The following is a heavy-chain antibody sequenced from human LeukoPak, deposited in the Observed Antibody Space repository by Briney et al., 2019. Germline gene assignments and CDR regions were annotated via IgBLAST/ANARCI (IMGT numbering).Heavy chain of an antibody. CDR1: GGSISSYY. D-gene: IGHD1-26*01. J-gene: IGHJ4*02. V-gene: IGHV4-59*01. Sequence: PSETLSLTCTVSGGSISSYYWSWIRQPPGKGLEWIGYLYYSGKTKYSPSLKSRVTISEDTSKNQSSLKLSSVTAADTAVYYCARGVAGSGSTPNYWGQGTLVTVSS. CDR3: ARGVAGSGSTPNY. CDR2: LYYSGKT.